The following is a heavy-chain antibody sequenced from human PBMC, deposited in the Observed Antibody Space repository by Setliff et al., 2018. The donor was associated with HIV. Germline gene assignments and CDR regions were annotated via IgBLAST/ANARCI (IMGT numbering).Heavy chain of an antibody. V-gene: IGHV4-34*01. Sequence: AGGSLRLSCTASGFTFGDYPVSWIRQPPGKGLEWIGEINHSGSTNYNPSLKSRGTISVDTYKNQFSLKLTSVTAADTAVYYCASCIFGDYARYFDLWGRGTLVTVAS. CDR2: INHSGST. J-gene: IGHJ2*01. D-gene: IGHD4-17*01. CDR1: GFTFGDYP. CDR3: ASCIFGDYARYFDL.